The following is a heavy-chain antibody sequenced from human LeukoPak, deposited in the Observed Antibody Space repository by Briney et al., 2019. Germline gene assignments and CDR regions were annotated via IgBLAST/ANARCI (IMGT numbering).Heavy chain of an antibody. CDR2: ISSSGSTI. V-gene: IGHV3-48*03. CDR3: ARAPSSAYHYYYMDV. Sequence: GGSLRLSCAASGFTFSSYEMNWVRQAPGKGLEWVSYISSSGSTIYYADSVKGRFTISRDNAKNSLYLQMNSLRAEDTAVYYCARAPSSAYHYYYMDVWGKGTTVTISS. J-gene: IGHJ6*03. CDR1: GFTFSSYE. D-gene: IGHD6-6*01.